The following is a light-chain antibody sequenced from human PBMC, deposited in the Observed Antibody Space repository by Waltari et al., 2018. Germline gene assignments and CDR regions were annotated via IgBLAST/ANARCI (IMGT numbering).Light chain of an antibody. J-gene: IGKJ2*01. Sequence: VVTQSPDTLSVSPGERATVSCRASQSVGDHVAWDQQRAGQPPRLLIYGGPARATDIPARFSGNGSGTEFTLTISSLQSEDFAVYYCQQYDSWPPYTFGQGTKLEMK. CDR3: QQYDSWPPYT. CDR1: QSVGDH. CDR2: GGP. V-gene: IGKV3-15*01.